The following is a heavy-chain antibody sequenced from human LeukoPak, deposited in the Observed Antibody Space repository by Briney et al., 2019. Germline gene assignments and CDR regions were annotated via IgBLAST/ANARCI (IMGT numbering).Heavy chain of an antibody. CDR2: IYYSGST. V-gene: IGHV4-59*12. Sequence: SETLSLTCTVSGGSISSYYWSWIRQPPGKGLEWIGYIYYSGSTNYNPSLKSRVTISVDTSKNQFSLKLSSVTAADTAVYYCARVAHLLADQVLFDPWGQGTLVTVSS. CDR1: GGSISSYY. J-gene: IGHJ5*02. CDR3: ARVAHLLADQVLFDP.